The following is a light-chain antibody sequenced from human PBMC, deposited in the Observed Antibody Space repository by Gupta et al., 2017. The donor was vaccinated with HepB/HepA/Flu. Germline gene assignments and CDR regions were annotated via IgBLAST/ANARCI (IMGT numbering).Light chain of an antibody. V-gene: IGLV8-61*01. CDR3: VLYMGGGIWV. CDR1: PCSVSTSYY. Sequence: QTVVTQEPSFSVSPGGTVTLTCGFSPCSVSTSYYASWYQQTPGQAPRTLIYSTNTRSSGVPDRFSGSILGNKAALTITGAQADDESDYYCVLYMGGGIWVFGGGTKLTVL. J-gene: IGLJ3*02. CDR2: STN.